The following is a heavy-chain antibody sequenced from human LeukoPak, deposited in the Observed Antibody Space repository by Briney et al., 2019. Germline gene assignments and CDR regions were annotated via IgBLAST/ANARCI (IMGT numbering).Heavy chain of an antibody. CDR3: AKDPMVRGSTYDY. CDR2: ISGSGTT. V-gene: IGHV3-23*01. J-gene: IGHJ4*02. Sequence: GGSLRLSCAASGFTFSSSAMSWVRQAPGKGLEWVSAISGSGTTYYADSVKGHFTISRDNSKNTLYLQMNSLRAEDTAVYYCAKDPMVRGSTYDYWGQGTLVTVSS. D-gene: IGHD3-10*01. CDR1: GFTFSSSA.